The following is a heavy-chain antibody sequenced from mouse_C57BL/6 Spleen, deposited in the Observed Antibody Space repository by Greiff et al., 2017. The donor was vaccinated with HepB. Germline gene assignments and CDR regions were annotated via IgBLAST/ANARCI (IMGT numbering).Heavy chain of an antibody. CDR2: IYPGSGNT. CDR3: ARDDGYYGRGMDY. Sequence: QVQLQQSGAELVRPGASVKLSCKASGYTFTDYYINWVKQRPGQGLEWIARIYPGSGNTYYNEKFKGKATLTAEKSSSTAYMQLSSLTSEDSAVYFCARDDGYYGRGMDYWGQGTSVTVSS. J-gene: IGHJ4*01. D-gene: IGHD2-3*01. CDR1: GYTFTDYY. V-gene: IGHV1-76*01.